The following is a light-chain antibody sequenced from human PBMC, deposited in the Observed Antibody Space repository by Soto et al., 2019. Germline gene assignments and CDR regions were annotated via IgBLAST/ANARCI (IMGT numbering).Light chain of an antibody. Sequence: EIVMTQSPATLSLSPGQRATLSCRASQSVSSTLAWYQQRPGQAPRLLIYSASTRATGIPARFSGSGSATAFTVTISRLQSEDFAVYYCHQSNHWLACTFGQGTKVAI. CDR1: QSVSST. CDR2: SAS. V-gene: IGKV3-15*01. CDR3: HQSNHWLACT. J-gene: IGKJ1*01.